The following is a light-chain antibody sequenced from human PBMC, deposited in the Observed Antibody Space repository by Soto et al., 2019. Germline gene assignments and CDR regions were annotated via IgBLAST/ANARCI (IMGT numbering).Light chain of an antibody. CDR3: SSYTSSSTLV. J-gene: IGLJ1*01. Sequence: QSALTQPASVSGSPGQSITISCTGTSSDVGGYNYVSWYQQHPGKAPKLMIYEVSNRPSGVSNRFSGSKSGNTASLTISGPQAEDEADYYFSSYTSSSTLVFGTGTKLTVL. CDR1: SSDVGGYNY. CDR2: EVS. V-gene: IGLV2-14*01.